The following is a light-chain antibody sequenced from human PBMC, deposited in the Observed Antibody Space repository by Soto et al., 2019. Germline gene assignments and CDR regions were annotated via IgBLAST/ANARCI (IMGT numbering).Light chain of an antibody. Sequence: EFVLTQSPGTLSLSPGERATLSCRASQTVSNTYLAWYQQKSGQAPKFLIYGASNRATGIPDRFSGSGSGTDVTLTISRLEPEDFAVYYCQQYGTLPPTFGGGTKVEI. J-gene: IGKJ4*01. CDR2: GAS. V-gene: IGKV3-20*01. CDR1: QTVSNTY. CDR3: QQYGTLPPT.